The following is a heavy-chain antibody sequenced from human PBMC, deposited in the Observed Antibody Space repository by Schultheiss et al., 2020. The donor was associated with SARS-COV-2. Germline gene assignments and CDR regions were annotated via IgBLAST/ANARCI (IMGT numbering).Heavy chain of an antibody. CDR2: ISYDGSNK. CDR1: GFTFSSYG. Sequence: GGSLRLSCAASGFTFSSYGMHWVRQAPGKGLEWVAVISYDGSNKYYADSVKGRITISRDNSKNTLYLQMNSLRAEDTAVYYCAKDRSYDSSGNIDYWGQGTLVTVSS. D-gene: IGHD3-22*01. CDR3: AKDRSYDSSGNIDY. V-gene: IGHV3-30*18. J-gene: IGHJ4*02.